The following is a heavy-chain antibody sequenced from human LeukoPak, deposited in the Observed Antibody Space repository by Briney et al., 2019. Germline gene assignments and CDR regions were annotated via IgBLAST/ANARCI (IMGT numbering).Heavy chain of an antibody. CDR3: VRDRSTFDY. Sequence: ASVKVSCKTSGYSFTDYYIHWVRQAPGQGLEWMGWIIPNSGDTNYAQKFQGRVTMTRDTSISTAYMDLSSLRSDDTAVYYCVRDRSTFDYWGQGTLVTVSS. D-gene: IGHD1-1*01. V-gene: IGHV1-2*02. J-gene: IGHJ4*02. CDR1: GYSFTDYY. CDR2: IIPNSGDT.